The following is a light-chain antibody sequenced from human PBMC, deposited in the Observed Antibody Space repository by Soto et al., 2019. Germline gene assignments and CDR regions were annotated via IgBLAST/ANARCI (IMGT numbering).Light chain of an antibody. V-gene: IGKV3-15*01. J-gene: IGKJ5*01. CDR3: QQYNNWPPST. CDR2: GAS. Sequence: EIVMTQSPATLSVSPGERATLSCRASQSVSSNLAWYQQKPGQAPRLLIYGASTRATGIPARFSGSGSGTEFTLTISSLQSEDFAVYYCQQYNNWPPSTFGQATRLEIK. CDR1: QSVSSN.